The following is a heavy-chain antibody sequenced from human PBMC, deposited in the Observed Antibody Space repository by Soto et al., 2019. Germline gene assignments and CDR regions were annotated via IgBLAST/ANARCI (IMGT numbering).Heavy chain of an antibody. D-gene: IGHD3-10*01. CDR1: GFTVGNNY. CDR2: IYSTGTT. CDR3: AKDGSSSGSHYNRVGY. V-gene: IGHV3-53*01. J-gene: IGHJ4*02. Sequence: VQLVESGGGLIQPGGSLKLSCAASGFTVGNNYMSWVRQAPGKGLEWVSLIYSTGTTKYADSVKGRFTVSRDNAKNTQYLQMNSLRAEDTAGDYCAKDGSSSGSHYNRVGYWGQGTLVTVSS.